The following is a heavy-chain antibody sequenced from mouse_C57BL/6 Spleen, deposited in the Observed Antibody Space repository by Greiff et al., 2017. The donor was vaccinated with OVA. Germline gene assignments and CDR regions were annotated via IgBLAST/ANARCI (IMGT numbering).Heavy chain of an antibody. CDR1: GYTFTSYW. V-gene: IGHV1-64*01. CDR2: IHPNSGST. J-gene: IGHJ1*03. CDR3: AREDYSRYFDV. Sequence: QVQLKQPGAELVKPGASVKLSCKASGYTFTSYWMHWVKQRPGQGLEWIGMIHPNSGSTNYNEKFKSKATLTVDKSSSTAYMQLSSLTSEDSAVYYCAREDYSRYFDVWGTGTTVTVSS. D-gene: IGHD1-1*01.